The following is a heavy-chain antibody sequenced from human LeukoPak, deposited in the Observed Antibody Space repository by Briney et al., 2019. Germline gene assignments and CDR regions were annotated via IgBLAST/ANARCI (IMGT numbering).Heavy chain of an antibody. J-gene: IGHJ4*02. CDR1: GYIFTSYG. Sequence: ASVKVSCKASGYIFTSYGISWVRQAPGHGLEWMGWISTYNGNTNYVQKFQGRVTMTTGTSTSTAYMELTSLRSDDTAVYYCARSGDNFDYWGQGTLVIVSS. V-gene: IGHV1-18*01. D-gene: IGHD2-21*02. CDR3: ARSGDNFDY. CDR2: ISTYNGNT.